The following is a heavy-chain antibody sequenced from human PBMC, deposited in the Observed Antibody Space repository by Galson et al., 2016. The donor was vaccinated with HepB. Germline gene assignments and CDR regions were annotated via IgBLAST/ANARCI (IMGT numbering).Heavy chain of an antibody. CDR1: GFTFTSHW. CDR2: INQGGGEK. D-gene: IGHD1-14*01. Sequence: SLRLSCAASGFTFTSHWMHWVRQAPGKGLEWVANINQGGGEKYYVDSVKGRITISRDNSKNSIDLQMNSLRAEDTAVYYCANHRGWGQGTLVTVSS. J-gene: IGHJ4*02. CDR3: ANHRG. V-gene: IGHV3-7*03.